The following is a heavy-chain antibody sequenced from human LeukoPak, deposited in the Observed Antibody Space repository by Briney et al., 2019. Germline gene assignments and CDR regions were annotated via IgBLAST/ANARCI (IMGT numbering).Heavy chain of an antibody. CDR1: GGSISSTSYY. CDR3: VRLQAHDYGDH. V-gene: IGHV4-39*01. CDR2: INYSGNT. J-gene: IGHJ4*02. Sequence: SETLSLTCTVSGGSISSTSYYWGWIRQPPGKGLEWIGSINYSGNTYYNPSLRSRVTIAVDTSKNQFSLKLTSVTAADTAVYYCVRLQAHDYGDHWGQGTLVTVSS.